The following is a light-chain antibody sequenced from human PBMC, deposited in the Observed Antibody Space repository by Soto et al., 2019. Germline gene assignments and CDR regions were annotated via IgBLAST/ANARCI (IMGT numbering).Light chain of an antibody. CDR3: QSYDSSLSAL. Sequence: QSVLTQPPSVSGAPGQRVTISCTGSRFNIGAGYDVHWYQQLPGTAPKLLIYGNSNRPSGVPDRFSGSKSGTSASLAITGLQAEDEADYYCQSYDSSLSALFGGGTKLTVL. J-gene: IGLJ3*02. CDR1: RFNIGAGYD. V-gene: IGLV1-40*01. CDR2: GNS.